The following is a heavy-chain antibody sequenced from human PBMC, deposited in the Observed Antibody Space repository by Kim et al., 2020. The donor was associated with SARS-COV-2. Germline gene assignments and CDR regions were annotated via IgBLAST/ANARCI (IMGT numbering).Heavy chain of an antibody. CDR3: AKEEAIAAAGTDAFDI. CDR1: GFTFSSYA. Sequence: GGSLRLSCAASGFTFSSYAMSWVRQAPGKGLEWVSAISGSGGSTYYADSVKGRFTISRDNSKNTLYLQMNSLRAEDTAVYYCAKEEAIAAAGTDAFDIWGQGTMVTVSS. V-gene: IGHV3-23*01. CDR2: ISGSGGST. D-gene: IGHD6-13*01. J-gene: IGHJ3*02.